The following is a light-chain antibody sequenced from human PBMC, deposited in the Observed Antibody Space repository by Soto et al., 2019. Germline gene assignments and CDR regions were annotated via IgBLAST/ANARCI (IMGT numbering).Light chain of an antibody. Sequence: QSGLTQTASVSGSPGQSITMSCTGSRSDVGGYNLVSWYQQHPGKAPKLLISDDNKRPSGVSDRFSGSTSANTASLTISGLQAEDEGDYYCSSYDGRSTLVFGGGTKLTVL. CDR3: SSYDGRSTLV. CDR2: DDN. V-gene: IGLV2-23*01. CDR1: RSDVGGYNL. J-gene: IGLJ2*01.